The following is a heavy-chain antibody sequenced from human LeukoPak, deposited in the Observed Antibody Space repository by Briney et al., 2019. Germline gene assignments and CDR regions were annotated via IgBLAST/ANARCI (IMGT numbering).Heavy chain of an antibody. J-gene: IGHJ3*02. CDR1: GFTFDDYA. CDR3: ALGVAATGDAFDI. V-gene: IGHV3-9*01. CDR2: ISWNSGSI. Sequence: PGGSLRLSCAASGFTFDDYAMPWVRQAPGKGLEWVSGISWNSGSIGYADSVKGRFTISRDNSKNTLFLQMNTLRVEDTAVYYCALGVAATGDAFDIWGQGTMVAVSS. D-gene: IGHD6-25*01.